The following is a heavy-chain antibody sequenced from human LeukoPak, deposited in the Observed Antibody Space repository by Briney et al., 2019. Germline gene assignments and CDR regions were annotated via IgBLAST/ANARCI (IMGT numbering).Heavy chain of an antibody. J-gene: IGHJ5*01. CDR2: IYPGDSDT. CDR3: ARLNNWFDS. Sequence: PGESLKISCEASGYSFTNYWIGWVRQMPGKGLEWMGIIYPGDSDTRYRSSFQGQVTISADKSISIAYLQWSSLKASGTAIYYCARLNNWFDSWGQGTLVTVSS. V-gene: IGHV5-51*01. CDR1: GYSFTNYW.